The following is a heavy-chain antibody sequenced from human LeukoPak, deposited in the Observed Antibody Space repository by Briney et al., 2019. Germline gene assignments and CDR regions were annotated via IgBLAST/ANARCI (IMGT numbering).Heavy chain of an antibody. CDR3: ARHRSRMVRGGDWFDP. D-gene: IGHD3-10*01. CDR2: ISAYNGNT. J-gene: IGHJ5*02. CDR1: GYTFTSYG. Sequence: ASVKVSSKASGYTFTSYGISWVRRAPGQGLEWMGWISAYNGNTNYSHKLQGRVTMTTDTSTSTAYMELRSLRSDDTAVYYCARHRSRMVRGGDWFDPWGQGTLVTVPS. V-gene: IGHV1-18*01.